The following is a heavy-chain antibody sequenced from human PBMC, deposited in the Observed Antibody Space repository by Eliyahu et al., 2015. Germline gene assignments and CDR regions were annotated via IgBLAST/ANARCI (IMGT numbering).Heavy chain of an antibody. J-gene: IGHJ6*02. V-gene: IGHV3-23*01. CDR1: GFSFSXYX. CDR2: ISNSGGRA. D-gene: IGHD3-3*02. Sequence: EVQVLESGGDLVQPGGSLRLXCVASGFSFSXYXMTWXRQAAGKGLEWVTSISNSGGRAYYADSVKGRFTISRDNSKNTLYLQMNSLRADDTAVYYCAKDHFYGEQGPIRNGMDVWGQGTTVAVSS. CDR3: AKDHFYGEQGPIRNGMDV.